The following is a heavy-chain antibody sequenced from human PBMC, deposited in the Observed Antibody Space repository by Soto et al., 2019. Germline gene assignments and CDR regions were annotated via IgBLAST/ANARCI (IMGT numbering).Heavy chain of an antibody. CDR1: GFTFSSYS. CDR3: ARVFTMVRGVIYHYGSYYYMDV. J-gene: IGHJ6*03. V-gene: IGHV3-21*01. CDR2: ISSSSSYI. D-gene: IGHD3-10*01. Sequence: GGSLRLSCAASGFTFSSYSMNWVRQAPGKGLEWVSSISSSSSYIYYAESVKGRFTISRDNAKNSLYLQMNSLRAEDTAVYYCARVFTMVRGVIYHYGSYYYMDVWGKGTTVTVSS.